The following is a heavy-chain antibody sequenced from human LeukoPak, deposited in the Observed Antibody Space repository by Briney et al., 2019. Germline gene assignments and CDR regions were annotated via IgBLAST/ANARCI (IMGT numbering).Heavy chain of an antibody. Sequence: GASVKVSCKASGYSFVSYGISWVRQAPGQGLEWMGWISGYNDNPKYAQKFQGRVTMTTDTSTSTAYIDLRSLRTDDTAVYYCARDWYCSGGSCYDCFDPWGQGTLVTVSS. CDR1: GYSFVSYG. D-gene: IGHD2-15*01. J-gene: IGHJ5*02. CDR3: ARDWYCSGGSCYDCFDP. V-gene: IGHV1-18*01. CDR2: ISGYNDNP.